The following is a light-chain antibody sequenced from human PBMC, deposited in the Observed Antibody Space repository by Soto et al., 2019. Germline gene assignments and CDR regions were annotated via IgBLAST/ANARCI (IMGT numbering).Light chain of an antibody. V-gene: IGKV3-11*01. J-gene: IGKJ4*01. Sequence: EMVLTQSPVTLSLSPGERATLSCRASQSVNSYLAWYQQKPGQAPRLLIYDASNRATGIPARFSGSGSGTDFTLTISSLEPEDFAVYYCQQRSNWPSTFGGGTKVEIK. CDR2: DAS. CDR1: QSVNSY. CDR3: QQRSNWPST.